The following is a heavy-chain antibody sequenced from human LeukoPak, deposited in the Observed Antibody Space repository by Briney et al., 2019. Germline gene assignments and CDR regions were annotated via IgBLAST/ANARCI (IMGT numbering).Heavy chain of an antibody. CDR2: IIPIFGTA. D-gene: IGHD2-2*01. V-gene: IGHV1-69*05. J-gene: IGHJ6*03. Sequence: GASVKVSCKASGGTFSSYAISWVRQAPGQGLEWMGGIIPIFGTANYAQKFQGRVTITTDESTSTAYMGLSSLRSEDTAVYYCAAPSEDQLLSIPNYYYYYMDVWGKGTTVTVSS. CDR1: GGTFSSYA. CDR3: AAPSEDQLLSIPNYYYYYMDV.